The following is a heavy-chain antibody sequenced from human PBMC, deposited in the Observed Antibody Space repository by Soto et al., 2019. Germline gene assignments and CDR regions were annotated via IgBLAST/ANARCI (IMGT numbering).Heavy chain of an antibody. J-gene: IGHJ3*02. CDR1: GGSISSGGYY. D-gene: IGHD3-9*01. CDR2: IHYSGST. V-gene: IGHV4-31*03. Sequence: QVQLQESGPGQVKPSQTLSLTCIVSGGSISSGGYYWSWVRQHPGKGLEWIGYIHYSGSTYYNPSRKSRLTISVDTSKNQFSLKLSPVTAADTAVYFCARDGRAVLTGYHDAFDIWGQGTLVSVSS. CDR3: ARDGRAVLTGYHDAFDI.